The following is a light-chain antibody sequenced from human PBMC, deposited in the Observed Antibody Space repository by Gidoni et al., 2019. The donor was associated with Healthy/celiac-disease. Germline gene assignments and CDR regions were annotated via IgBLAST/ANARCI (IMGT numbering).Light chain of an antibody. Sequence: QSALTQPASVSGSPGQSIPITCTGTRSDVGSYNLVSWYQQHPGKAPKLMIYEGSKRPSGVSNRFSGSKSGNTASLTISGLQAEDEADYYCCSYAGSSTFEVFGTGTKVTVL. V-gene: IGLV2-23*03. CDR1: RSDVGSYNL. CDR2: EGS. CDR3: CSYAGSSTFEV. J-gene: IGLJ1*01.